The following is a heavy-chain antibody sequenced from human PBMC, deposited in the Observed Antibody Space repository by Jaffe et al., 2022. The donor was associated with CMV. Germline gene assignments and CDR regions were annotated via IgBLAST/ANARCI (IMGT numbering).Heavy chain of an antibody. Sequence: EVQLVESGGGLVQPGGSLRLSCAASGFTFSSYEMNWVRQAPGKGLEWVSYISSSGSTIYYADSVKGRFTISRDNAKNSLYLQMNSLRAEDTAVYYCARGGSLSTVTTEYFQHWGQGTLVTVSS. J-gene: IGHJ1*01. CDR2: ISSSGSTI. CDR1: GFTFSSYE. D-gene: IGHD4-17*01. CDR3: ARGGSLSTVTTEYFQH. V-gene: IGHV3-48*03.